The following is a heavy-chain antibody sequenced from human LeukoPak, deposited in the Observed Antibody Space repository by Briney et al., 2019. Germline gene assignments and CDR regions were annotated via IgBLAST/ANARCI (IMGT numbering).Heavy chain of an antibody. J-gene: IGHJ4*02. D-gene: IGHD6-6*01. CDR1: GFTFSDYY. CDR3: AKGGSVPARLIASE. Sequence: PGGYLRLYCAASGFTFSDYYMSWIRQAPGKGLGWVSYISSSGSTIYYADSVKGRFTISRDNSKNTLWLQMNSLRAEDTAVYYCAKGGSVPARLIASEWGQGNMVTVSS. CDR2: ISSSGSTI. V-gene: IGHV3-11*01.